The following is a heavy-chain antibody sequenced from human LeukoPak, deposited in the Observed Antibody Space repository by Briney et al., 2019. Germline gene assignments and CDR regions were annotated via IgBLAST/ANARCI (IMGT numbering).Heavy chain of an antibody. V-gene: IGHV4-59*01. Sequence: SETLSLTCTVSGGSISSYYWSWIRQPPGKGLVWIGYIYYSGSTNYNPSLKSRVTISVDTSKNHFSLKLSSVTAADTAVYYCARGQWLPVFDFWGQGTLVTVSS. CDR1: GGSISSYY. CDR2: IYYSGST. D-gene: IGHD3-22*01. J-gene: IGHJ4*02. CDR3: ARGQWLPVFDF.